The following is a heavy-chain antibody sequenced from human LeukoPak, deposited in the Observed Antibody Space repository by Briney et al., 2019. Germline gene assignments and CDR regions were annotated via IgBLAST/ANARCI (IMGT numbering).Heavy chain of an antibody. Sequence: PSETLSPTCTVSGGSISSYYWSWIRQPPGKGLEWIGYIYYSGSTNYNPSLKSRVTVSVDKSKNQFSLRLTSVTAADTAVYYCARDQGGGRHARVAFDIWGQGTMVTVSS. J-gene: IGHJ3*02. CDR3: ARDQGGGRHARVAFDI. D-gene: IGHD1-26*01. CDR2: IYYSGST. CDR1: GGSISSYY. V-gene: IGHV4-59*12.